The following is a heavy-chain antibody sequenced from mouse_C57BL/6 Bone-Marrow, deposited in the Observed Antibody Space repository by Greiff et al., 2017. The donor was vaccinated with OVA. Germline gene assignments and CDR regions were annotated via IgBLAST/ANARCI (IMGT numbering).Heavy chain of an antibody. J-gene: IGHJ1*03. CDR2: INPYNGGT. CDR1: GYTFTDYY. D-gene: IGHD1-1*01. Sequence: VQLKESGPVLVKPGASVKMSCKASGYTFTDYYMNWVKQSHGKSLEWIGVINPYNGGTSYNQKFKGKATLTVDKSSSTAYMELNSLTSEDSAVYYCARDYGISPRYFDVWGTGTTVTVSS. V-gene: IGHV1-19*01. CDR3: ARDYGISPRYFDV.